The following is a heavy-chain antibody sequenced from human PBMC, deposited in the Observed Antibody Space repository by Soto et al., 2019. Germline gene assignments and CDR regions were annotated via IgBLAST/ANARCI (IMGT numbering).Heavy chain of an antibody. J-gene: IGHJ4*02. CDR2: INHSGGT. CDR1: GVSFSGYY. CDR3: ARGMVMVRGVISYYFDY. V-gene: IGHV4-34*01. D-gene: IGHD3-10*01. Sequence: PSETLSLTCAVYGVSFSGYYWSWIRQPPGKGLEWIGEINHSGGTNYNPSLKSRVTISVDTSKNQFSLKLSSVTAADTAVYYCARGMVMVRGVISYYFDYWGQGTLVTVSS.